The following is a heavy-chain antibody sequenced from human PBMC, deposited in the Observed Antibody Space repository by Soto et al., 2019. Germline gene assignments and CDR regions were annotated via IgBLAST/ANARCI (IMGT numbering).Heavy chain of an antibody. V-gene: IGHV3-33*01. J-gene: IGHJ4*02. D-gene: IGHD6-13*01. CDR2: IWYDGSNK. Sequence: QVQLVESGGGVVQPGRSLRLSCAASGFTFSSYGMHWVRQAPGKGLEWVAVIWYDGSNKYYADSVKGRFTISRDNSKNPLYLQMNSLRAEDTAVYYCARDGPPYFIRIAAAQVLDYWGQGTLVTVSS. CDR3: ARDGPPYFIRIAAAQVLDY. CDR1: GFTFSSYG.